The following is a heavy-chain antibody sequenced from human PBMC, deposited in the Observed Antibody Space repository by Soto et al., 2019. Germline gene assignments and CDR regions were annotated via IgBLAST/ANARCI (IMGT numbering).Heavy chain of an antibody. J-gene: IGHJ1*01. CDR3: AKWSLGGSYKYFQH. CDR1: GFTFSSYA. Sequence: GGSLRLSCAASGFTFSSYAMSWVRQAPGKGLEWVSAISGSGGSTYYADSVKGRFTISRDNSKNTLYLQMNSLRAEDTAVYYGAKWSLGGSYKYFQHWGQGTLVTVSS. V-gene: IGHV3-23*01. D-gene: IGHD1-26*01. CDR2: ISGSGGST.